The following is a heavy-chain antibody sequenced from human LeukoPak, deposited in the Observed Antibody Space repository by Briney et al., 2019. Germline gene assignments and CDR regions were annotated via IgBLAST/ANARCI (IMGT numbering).Heavy chain of an antibody. D-gene: IGHD3-10*01. CDR3: ARGGTKQLWFGMRRGVPNAFDI. CDR1: GYTFTGYY. CDR2: INPNSGGT. V-gene: IGHV1-2*02. Sequence: ASVKVSCRASGYTFTGYYMHWVRQAPGQGLEWMGWINPNSGGTNYAQKFQGRVTMTRDTSISTAYMELSRLRSDDTSVYYCARGGTKQLWFGMRRGVPNAFDIWGQGTMVTVSS. J-gene: IGHJ3*02.